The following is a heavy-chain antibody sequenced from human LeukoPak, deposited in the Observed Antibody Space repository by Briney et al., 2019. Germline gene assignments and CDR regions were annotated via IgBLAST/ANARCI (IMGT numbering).Heavy chain of an antibody. Sequence: GGSLRLSCSASGFTFSSYWMHWVRQAPGKGLVWVSRIKSDGSVTTYADSVKGRFTISRDNAKNTLYLQMNSLRAEDTAVYFCARLDILTGNYYYFEYWGQGSLVTVSS. J-gene: IGHJ4*02. D-gene: IGHD3-9*01. CDR2: IKSDGSVT. CDR3: ARLDILTGNYYYFEY. V-gene: IGHV3-74*01. CDR1: GFTFSSYW.